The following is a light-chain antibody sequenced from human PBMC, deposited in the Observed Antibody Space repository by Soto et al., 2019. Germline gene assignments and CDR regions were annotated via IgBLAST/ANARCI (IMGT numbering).Light chain of an antibody. CDR3: QQYGRSPFT. CDR2: GAS. V-gene: IGKV3-20*01. J-gene: IGKJ3*01. CDR1: QSVSSN. Sequence: EIVMTQSPAALSLSPGERATLSCRASQSVSSNLAWYQQKPGQAPRLLIYGASSRATDIPDRFSGSGSGTDFTLTISRLEPEDFAVYYCQQYGRSPFTFGPGTKVDIK.